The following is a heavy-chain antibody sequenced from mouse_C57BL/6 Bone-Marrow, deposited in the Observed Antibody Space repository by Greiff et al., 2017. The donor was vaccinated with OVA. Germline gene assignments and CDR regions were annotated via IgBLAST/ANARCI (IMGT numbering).Heavy chain of an antibody. J-gene: IGHJ2*01. CDR1: GYTFTSHW. CDR3: APYYYGSSYENY. V-gene: IGHV1-56*01. Sequence: VQLQESGPELVRPGASVKISCKAPGYTFTSHWMQWVRQRPGQGLEWIGELFPGSGSTYYNEKFKGKATLTVDTSSSTAYMQLSSLTSEDSAVYVCAPYYYGSSYENYWGQGTTLTVSS. D-gene: IGHD1-1*01. CDR2: LFPGSGST.